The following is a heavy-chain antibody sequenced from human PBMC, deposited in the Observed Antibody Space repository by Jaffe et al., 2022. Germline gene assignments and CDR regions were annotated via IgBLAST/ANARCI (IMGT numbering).Heavy chain of an antibody. CDR3: ARSLATVTIYWYFDL. CDR2: IYYSGST. D-gene: IGHD4-17*01. Sequence: QLQLQESGPGLVKPSETLSLTCTVSGGSISSSSYYWGWIRQPPGKGLEWIGSIYYSGSTYYNPSLKSRVTISVDTSKNQFSLKLSSVTAADTAVYYCARSLATVTIYWYFDLWGRGTLVTVSS. CDR1: GGSISSSSYY. V-gene: IGHV4-39*01. J-gene: IGHJ2*01.